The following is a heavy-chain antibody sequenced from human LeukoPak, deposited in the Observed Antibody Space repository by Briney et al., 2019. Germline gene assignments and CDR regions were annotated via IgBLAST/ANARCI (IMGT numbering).Heavy chain of an antibody. CDR1: GFTFSTYA. CDR2: FSGRGAGT. CDR3: AKNTNSKPDN. J-gene: IGHJ4*02. V-gene: IGHV3-23*01. D-gene: IGHD2-8*01. Sequence: GGSLRLSCAASGFTFSTYAMSWFRQAPGKGLEWVSTFSGRGAGTYYADSVKGRFTISRDNSKNTLYLQMNSLRADDTAVYYCAKNTNSKPDNWGQGTLVTVSS.